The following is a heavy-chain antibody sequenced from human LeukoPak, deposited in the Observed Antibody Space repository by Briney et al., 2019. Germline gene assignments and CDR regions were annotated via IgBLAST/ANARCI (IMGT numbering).Heavy chain of an antibody. J-gene: IGHJ4*02. CDR2: IYYSGST. CDR3: ARSGPYGDSIY. V-gene: IGHV4-59*08. Sequence: SETLSLTCTVAGGSIRGYYWSWIRQPPGKRLEWIGYIYYSGSTGYNPSLKSRVTISVDTSKNQFSLKLTSVTAADTAVYYCARSGPYGDSIYWGQGTLVTVSS. D-gene: IGHD4-17*01. CDR1: GGSIRGYY.